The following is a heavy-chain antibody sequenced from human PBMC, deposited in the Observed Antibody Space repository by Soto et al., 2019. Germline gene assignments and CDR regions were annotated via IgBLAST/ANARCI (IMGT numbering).Heavy chain of an antibody. D-gene: IGHD2-15*01. J-gene: IGHJ4*02. V-gene: IGHV1-3*05. CDR2: INAGNGNT. CDR1: GYTFTSYA. Sequence: QVQLVQSGAEEKKPGASVKVSCKASGYTFTSYAMHWVRQAPGQRLEWMGWINAGNGNTKYSQKFQGRVTITRDTSASTAYMELSSRRSEDTAVYYCARGTVVTHFDYWGQGTLVTVSS. CDR3: ARGTVVTHFDY.